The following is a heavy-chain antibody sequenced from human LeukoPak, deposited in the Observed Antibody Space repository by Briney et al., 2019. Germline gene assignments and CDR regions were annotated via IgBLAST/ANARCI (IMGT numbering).Heavy chain of an antibody. V-gene: IGHV1-46*01. CDR1: GYTFTSYY. D-gene: IGHD6-6*01. J-gene: IGHJ6*02. CDR2: INPSGGST. Sequence: ASVKVSCKASGYTFTSYYMHWVRQAPGQGLEWMGIINPSGGSTSYAQKFQGRVTITADESTSTAYMELSSLRSEDTAVYYCARDPYSSSSNYYYYGMDVWGQGTTVTVSS. CDR3: ARDPYSSSSNYYYYGMDV.